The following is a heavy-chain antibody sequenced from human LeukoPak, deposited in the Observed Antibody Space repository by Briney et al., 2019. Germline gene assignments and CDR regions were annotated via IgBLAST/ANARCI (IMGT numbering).Heavy chain of an antibody. D-gene: IGHD4-23*01. CDR3: AKTLGGRWFFDC. V-gene: IGHV3-66*01. CDR1: GFTVSSNY. Sequence: GGSLRLSCAASGFTVSSNYMSWVRQAPGKGLEWVSVIYSGGSTYYADSVKGRFTISRDNSKNTLYLQMSSLRAEDTAVYYCAKTLGGRWFFDCWGQGTLVTVS. J-gene: IGHJ4*02. CDR2: IYSGGST.